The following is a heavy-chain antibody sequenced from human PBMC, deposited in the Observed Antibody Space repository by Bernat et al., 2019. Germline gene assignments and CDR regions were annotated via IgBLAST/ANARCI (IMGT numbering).Heavy chain of an antibody. CDR1: GGSFSGYY. CDR3: ARGGYDYIWGSYRYYYYYMDV. Sequence: QVQLQQWGAGLLKPSETLSLTCAVYGGSFSGYYWSWIRQPPGKGLEWIGEINHSGSTNYNPSLKSRATITVDTSKNQFSLKLSSVTAADTAVYYCARGGYDYIWGSYRYYYYYMDVWGKGTTVTVSS. J-gene: IGHJ6*03. V-gene: IGHV4-34*01. CDR2: INHSGST. D-gene: IGHD3-16*02.